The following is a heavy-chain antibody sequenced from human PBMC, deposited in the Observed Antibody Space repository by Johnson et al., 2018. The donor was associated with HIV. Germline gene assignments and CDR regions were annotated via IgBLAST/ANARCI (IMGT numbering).Heavy chain of an antibody. CDR1: GLTFSSYW. CDR3: ARGKGASVGLDAFDI. V-gene: IGHV3-74*03. Sequence: VQLVESGGGLVQPGGSLRLSCAASGLTFSSYWMSWVRQAPGKGLVWVSRIYSDGSDTAYADSVKGRFTISRDNAKNSLYLQMNSLRAEDTAVYYCARGKGASVGLDAFDIWGQGTMVTVSS. J-gene: IGHJ3*02. CDR2: IYSDGSDT. D-gene: IGHD2-2*01.